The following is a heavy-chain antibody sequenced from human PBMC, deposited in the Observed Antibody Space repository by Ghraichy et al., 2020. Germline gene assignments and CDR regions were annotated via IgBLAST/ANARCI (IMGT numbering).Heavy chain of an antibody. CDR3: AHNRITYGGSIAPLDAFDM. CDR2: IYWDNDK. J-gene: IGHJ3*02. Sequence: SAPTLVKPAQTLTLTCTFSGFSLSTTGVGVGWIRQPPGKALEWLAIIYWDNDKRYSPSLRERLTIAKDTSNSLVVLTVSNMDPVDTATYFCAHNRITYGGSIAPLDAFDMWGQVTMVTVSS. D-gene: IGHD3-16*02. V-gene: IGHV2-5*02. CDR1: GFSLSTTGVG.